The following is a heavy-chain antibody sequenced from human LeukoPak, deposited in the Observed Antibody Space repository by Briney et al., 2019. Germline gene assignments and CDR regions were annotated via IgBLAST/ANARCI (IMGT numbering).Heavy chain of an antibody. J-gene: IGHJ6*03. CDR3: ARGVLRYFYYYMDV. CDR1: GYTFTGYY. D-gene: IGHD3-9*01. CDR2: INPNSGGT. V-gene: IGHV1-2*02. Sequence: ASVKVSCKAFGYTFTGYYMHWVRQAPGQGLEWMGWINPNSGGTNYTQKFQGRVTMTRDTSISTAYMELSRLRSDDTAVYYCARGVLRYFYYYMDVWGKGTTVTVSS.